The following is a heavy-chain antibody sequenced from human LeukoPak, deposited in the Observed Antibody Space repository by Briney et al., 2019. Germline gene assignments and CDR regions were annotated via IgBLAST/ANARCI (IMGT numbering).Heavy chain of an antibody. CDR2: ISYDGSNK. CDR1: GFTFSSYG. CDR3: AKLVGISPQYGMDV. J-gene: IGHJ6*04. V-gene: IGHV3-30*18. Sequence: GGSLRLSCAASGFTFSSYGMHWVRQAPGKGLEWVAVISYDGSNKYYADSVKGRFTISRDNSKNTLYLQMNSLRAEDTAVYYCAKLVGISPQYGMDVWGKGTTVTVSS.